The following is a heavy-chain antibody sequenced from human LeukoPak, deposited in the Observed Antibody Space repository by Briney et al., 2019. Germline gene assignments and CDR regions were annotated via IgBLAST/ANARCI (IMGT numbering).Heavy chain of an antibody. CDR2: IYYSGST. J-gene: IGHJ4*02. D-gene: IGHD2-21*01. V-gene: IGHV4-39*01. Sequence: SETLSLTCTASGGSISSSSYYWGWIRQPPGKGLEWIGCIYYSGSTYYNPSLKSRVTISVDTSKNQFSLKLSSVTAADTAVYYCARHSLVTSINYWGQGTLVTVSS. CDR3: ARHSLVTSINY. CDR1: GGSISSSSYY.